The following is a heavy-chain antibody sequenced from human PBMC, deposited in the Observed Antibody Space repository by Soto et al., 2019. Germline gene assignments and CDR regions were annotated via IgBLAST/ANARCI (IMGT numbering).Heavy chain of an antibody. CDR3: ARTYSYDSTGYYRTFDY. J-gene: IGHJ4*02. CDR2: AGPSGSST. V-gene: IGHV3-23*01. CDR1: GFTFGSYA. D-gene: IGHD3-22*01. Sequence: LRLSCAASGFTFGSYAMSWVRLAPGKGLEWVSVAGPSGSSTFYADSVRGRFTISRDNVENTLYLQMNSLRVADTALYFCARTYSYDSTGYYRTFDYWGQGTLVTVFS.